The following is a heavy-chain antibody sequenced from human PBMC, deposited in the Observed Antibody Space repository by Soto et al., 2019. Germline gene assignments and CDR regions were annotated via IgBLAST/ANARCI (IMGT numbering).Heavy chain of an antibody. V-gene: IGHV1-69*12. D-gene: IGHD2-2*01. CDR1: GGTFSNYA. CDR2: IIPFFVTA. J-gene: IGHJ6*02. CDR3: ARETXXXXAAMRGGYYYGMDV. Sequence: QVQLVQSGAVVKKPGSSVKVSCKASGGTFSNYAITWVRQAPGQGLEWMGGIIPFFVTANYAQKFQGRVTITADESTXXXXXXLXXXXXXXXXXXXCARETXXXXAAMRGGYYYGMDVWGQGTTVTVSS.